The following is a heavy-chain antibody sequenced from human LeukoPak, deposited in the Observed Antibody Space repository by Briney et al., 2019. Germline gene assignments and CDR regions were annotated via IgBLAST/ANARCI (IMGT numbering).Heavy chain of an antibody. V-gene: IGHV1-2*02. CDR2: INPKSGGT. Sequence: ASVKVSCKASGYTFTSYAMNWVRQAPGQGLEWMGWINPKSGGTNFAQKFQGRVTLTRDTSISTTYMELGRLTSDDTAVYYCARDLGISGWYAPPLGYFDYWGQGTLVTVSS. CDR3: ARDLGISGWYAPPLGYFDY. D-gene: IGHD6-19*01. CDR1: GYTFTSYA. J-gene: IGHJ4*02.